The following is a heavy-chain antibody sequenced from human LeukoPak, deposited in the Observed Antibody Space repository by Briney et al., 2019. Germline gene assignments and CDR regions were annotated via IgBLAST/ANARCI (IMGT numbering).Heavy chain of an antibody. Sequence: LSLTCTVSGGSISSSSYYWGWIRQAPGKGLEWLAHISSSGDIIHYATSVEDRFTISRDNAKNSLYLQMNSLRVEDTALYYCARDATTTVGWVYMDVWGKGTAVTIS. V-gene: IGHV3-11*04. J-gene: IGHJ6*03. CDR1: GGSISSSSYY. D-gene: IGHD4-11*01. CDR2: ISSSGDII. CDR3: ARDATTTVGWVYMDV.